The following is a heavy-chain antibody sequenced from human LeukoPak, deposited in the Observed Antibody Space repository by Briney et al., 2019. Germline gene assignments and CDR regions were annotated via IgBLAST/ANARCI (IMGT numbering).Heavy chain of an antibody. D-gene: IGHD1-26*01. Sequence: GGSLRLSCAASAFTVSSTYMTWVRQAPGKGLEWVSFIYSGGSTYSADSVKGRFTISRDNSKNTLYLQMNSLRAEDTAVYYCARDRSGSYFFDYWGQGTLVTVSS. CDR2: IYSGGST. CDR1: AFTVSSTY. CDR3: ARDRSGSYFFDY. J-gene: IGHJ4*02. V-gene: IGHV3-66*01.